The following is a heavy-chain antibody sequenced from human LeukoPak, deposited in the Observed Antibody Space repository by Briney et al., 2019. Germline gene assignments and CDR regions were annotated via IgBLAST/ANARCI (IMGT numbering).Heavy chain of an antibody. CDR1: GFTFSRYW. V-gene: IGHV3-74*01. CDR3: ARVSTLSIAAAGSPWFDP. CDR2: IKSDGSST. Sequence: GGSLRLSCVASGFTFSRYWMHWVRQAPGKGLVWVSRIKSDGSSTSYADSVKGRFTISRDNAKNTLYLQMNSLRAEDTAVYYCARVSTLSIAAAGSPWFDPWGQGTLVTVSS. D-gene: IGHD6-13*01. J-gene: IGHJ5*02.